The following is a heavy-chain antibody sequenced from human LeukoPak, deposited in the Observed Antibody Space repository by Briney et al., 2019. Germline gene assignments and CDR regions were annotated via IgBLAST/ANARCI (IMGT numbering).Heavy chain of an antibody. CDR2: INHSGST. V-gene: IGHV4-34*01. CDR1: GGSFSGYY. D-gene: IGHD2-21*02. Sequence: PSETLSLTCAVYGGSFSGYYWSWIRQPPGKGLEWIGEINHSGSTSYNPSLKSRVAISVDTSKNQFSLKLSSVTAADTAVYYCARGVAYCGGDCSYFDYWGQGTLVTVSS. CDR3: ARGVAYCGGDCSYFDY. J-gene: IGHJ4*02.